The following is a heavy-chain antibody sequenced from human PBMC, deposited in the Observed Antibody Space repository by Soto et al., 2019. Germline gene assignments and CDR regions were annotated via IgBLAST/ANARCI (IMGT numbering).Heavy chain of an antibody. J-gene: IGHJ4*02. CDR1: GYTFTSYG. CDR3: GRETRHPIYPPDKAMVNY. D-gene: IGHD5-18*01. Sequence: ASVKVSCKASGYTFTSYGISWVRQAPGQGLEWMGWISAYNGNTNYAQKLQGRVTMTTDTSTSTAYMELRSLRSADTDVYYCGRETRHPIYPPDKAMVNYWGKETRVTVPP. CDR2: ISAYNGNT. V-gene: IGHV1-18*01.